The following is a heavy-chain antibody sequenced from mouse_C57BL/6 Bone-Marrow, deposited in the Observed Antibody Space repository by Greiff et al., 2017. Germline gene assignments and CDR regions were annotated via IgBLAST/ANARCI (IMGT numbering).Heavy chain of an antibody. CDR2: INPSNGGT. CDR1: GYTFTSYW. D-gene: IGHD4-1*01. CDR3: ARSQNWPYFDY. J-gene: IGHJ2*01. Sequence: VQLQQPGPELVKPGASVKLSCKASGYTFTSYWMHWGKQRPGQGLEWIGNINPSNGGTNYNEQFKSKATLTLDKSSSTAYLQLSSLISADSAVYYCARSQNWPYFDYWGQGTTLTVSS. V-gene: IGHV1-53*01.